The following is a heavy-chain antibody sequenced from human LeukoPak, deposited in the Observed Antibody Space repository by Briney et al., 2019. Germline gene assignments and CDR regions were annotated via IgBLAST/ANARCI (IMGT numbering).Heavy chain of an antibody. J-gene: IGHJ5*02. CDR1: GYTFTSYY. CDR2: INPSGGST. D-gene: IGHD3-10*01. Sequence: ASVKVSCKASGYTFTSYYMHWVRQAPGQGLEWMGIINPSGGSTSYTQKFQGRVTMTRDTSTSTVYMELSSLRSEDTAVYYCAREGICYYGSGDMGSCWFDPWGQGTLVTVSS. V-gene: IGHV1-46*01. CDR3: AREGICYYGSGDMGSCWFDP.